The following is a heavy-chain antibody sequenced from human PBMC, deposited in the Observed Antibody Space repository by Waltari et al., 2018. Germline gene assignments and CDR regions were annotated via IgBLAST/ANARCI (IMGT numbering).Heavy chain of an antibody. J-gene: IGHJ6*03. CDR1: GGSFSGYY. CDR2: INHSGST. CDR3: ARGRSSPNYYYYYMDV. V-gene: IGHV4-34*01. Sequence: QVQLQQWGAGLLKPSETLSLTCAVYGGSFSGYYWSWLRQPPGKGLEWIGKINHSGSTNYNPSLKSRVTMSVDASKNQCSLKLSSVTAADTAVYYCARGRSSPNYYYYYMDVWGKGTTVTVSS. D-gene: IGHD6-13*01.